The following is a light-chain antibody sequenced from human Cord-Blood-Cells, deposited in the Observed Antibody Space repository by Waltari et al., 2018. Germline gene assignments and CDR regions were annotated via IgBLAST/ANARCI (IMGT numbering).Light chain of an antibody. CDR1: QSISSY. Sequence: DIQMTQSPSSLSASVGARVPITCRASQSISSYLNWYQQKPGKAPKLLIYAASSLQSGVPSRFSGSGSGTDFTLTISSLQPEDFATYYCQQSYSTLWTFGQGTKVEIK. CDR3: QQSYSTLWT. J-gene: IGKJ1*01. V-gene: IGKV1-39*01. CDR2: AAS.